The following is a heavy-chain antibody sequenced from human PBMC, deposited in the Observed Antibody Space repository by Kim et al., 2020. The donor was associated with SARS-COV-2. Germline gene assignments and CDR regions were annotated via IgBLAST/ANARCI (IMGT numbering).Heavy chain of an antibody. CDR1: GFIFSDYY. J-gene: IGHJ5*02. D-gene: IGHD3-22*01. CDR2: ICSTTGAI. CDR3: ARGGAREASYYYDSSDLNWFDP. Sequence: GGSLRLSCAASGFIFSDYYMTWIRQAPGKGLEWLSFICSTTGAIYYADSVRGRFTISRDNAKNSLTLEMSSLRTEDTAGYYCARGGAREASYYYDSSDLNWFDPWGQGTLVTVSS. V-gene: IGHV3-11*01.